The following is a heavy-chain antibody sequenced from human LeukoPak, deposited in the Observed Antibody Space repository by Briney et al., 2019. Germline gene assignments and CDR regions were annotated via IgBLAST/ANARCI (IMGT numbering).Heavy chain of an antibody. CDR1: GITLSNYG. CDR3: ARERSVLRGVISDY. CDR2: ISNNDDYI. D-gene: IGHD3-10*01. V-gene: IGHV3-21*01. Sequence: PGGSLRLSCAVSGITLSNYGMSWVRQAPGKGLEWVSSISNNDDYIYYADSVQGRFTVSRDNAKNSLYLQMNSLRVEDTAVYYCARERSVLRGVISDYWGQGTLVTVSS. J-gene: IGHJ4*02.